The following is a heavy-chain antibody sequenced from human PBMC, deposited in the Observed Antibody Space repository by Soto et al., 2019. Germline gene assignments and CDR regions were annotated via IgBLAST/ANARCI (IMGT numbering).Heavy chain of an antibody. Sequence: PGGSLRLSCAASGFTFSSYGMHWVRQAPGKGLEWVAVISYDGSNKYYADSVKGRFTISRDNSKNTPYLQMNSLRAEDTALYYCAKVFRGYSYGPIDYWGQGTLVTVSS. V-gene: IGHV3-30*18. CDR1: GFTFSSYG. CDR2: ISYDGSNK. D-gene: IGHD5-18*01. CDR3: AKVFRGYSYGPIDY. J-gene: IGHJ4*02.